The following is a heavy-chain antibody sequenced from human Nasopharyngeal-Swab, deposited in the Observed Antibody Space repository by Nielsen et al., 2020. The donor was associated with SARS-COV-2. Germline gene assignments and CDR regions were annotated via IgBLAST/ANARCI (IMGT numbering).Heavy chain of an antibody. D-gene: IGHD1-26*01. CDR2: ISSSNSYI. V-gene: IGHV3-21*01. Sequence: GGSLRLSCAASGFIFSGSAMHWVRQAPGKGLEWVSSISSSNSYIYYADSVKGRFTISRDNSKNTLYLQMNSLRAEDTAVYYCARPYSGSYMGAFDIWGQGTMVTVSS. CDR1: GFIFSGSA. CDR3: ARPYSGSYMGAFDI. J-gene: IGHJ3*02.